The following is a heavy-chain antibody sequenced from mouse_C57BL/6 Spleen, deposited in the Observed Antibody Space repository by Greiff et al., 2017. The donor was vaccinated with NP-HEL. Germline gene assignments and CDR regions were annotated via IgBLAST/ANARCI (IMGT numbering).Heavy chain of an antibody. J-gene: IGHJ3*01. V-gene: IGHV2-3*01. Sequence: VMLVESGPGLVAPSQSLSITCTVSGFSLTSYGVSWVRQPPGKGLEWLGVIWGDGSTNYHSALISRLSISKDNSKSQVFLKLNSLQTDDTATYYCAKGGSTMVTTEAWFAYWGQGTLVTVSA. CDR3: AKGGSTMVTTEAWFAY. CDR1: GFSLTSYG. D-gene: IGHD2-2*01. CDR2: IWGDGST.